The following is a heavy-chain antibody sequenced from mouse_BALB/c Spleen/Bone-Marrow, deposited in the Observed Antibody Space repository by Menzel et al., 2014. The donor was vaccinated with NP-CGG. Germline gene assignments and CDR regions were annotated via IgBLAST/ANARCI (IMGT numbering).Heavy chain of an antibody. D-gene: IGHD2-3*01. CDR3: ARWLLLDY. V-gene: IGHV1S22*01. J-gene: IGHJ2*01. Sequence: LQQSGSEPVRPGASVKLSCKASGYTFTSYWMHWVKRRPGQGLEWIGNIYPGTGSTNYDEKFKSKATLTVDTSSRTAYMQLSSLTSEDSAVYYCARWLLLDYWGQGTTLTVSS. CDR2: IYPGTGST. CDR1: GYTFTSYW.